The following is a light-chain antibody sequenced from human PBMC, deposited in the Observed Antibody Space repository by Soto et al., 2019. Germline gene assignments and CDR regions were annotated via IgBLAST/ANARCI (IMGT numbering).Light chain of an antibody. V-gene: IGKV3-11*01. CDR2: DAS. CDR1: QSVSSY. Sequence: EIVLTQSPVTLSLSPGERATLSCRASQSVSSYLAWYQQKPGQAPRLLIYDASNRATDIPARFSGSGSGTDFTLTMSSLEPEDFAVYYCQRRSNWPATFGQGTKLEIK. J-gene: IGKJ2*01. CDR3: QRRSNWPAT.